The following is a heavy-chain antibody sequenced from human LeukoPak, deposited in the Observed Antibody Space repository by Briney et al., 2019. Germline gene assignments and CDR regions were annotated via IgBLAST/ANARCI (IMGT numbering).Heavy chain of an antibody. CDR1: RFTFSSYA. CDR2: ISYDGSNK. J-gene: IGHJ4*02. D-gene: IGHD4-11*01. Sequence: QTGGSLRLSCAASRFTFSSYAMHWVRQAPGKGLEWVAVISYDGSNKYYADSVKGRFTISRDNSKNTLYLQMNSLRAEDTAVYYCARDFDYSLDYWGQGTLVTVSS. CDR3: ARDFDYSLDY. V-gene: IGHV3-30-3*01.